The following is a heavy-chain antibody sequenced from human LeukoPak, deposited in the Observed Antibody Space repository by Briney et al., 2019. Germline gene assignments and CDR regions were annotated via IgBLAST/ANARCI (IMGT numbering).Heavy chain of an antibody. D-gene: IGHD3-16*01. J-gene: IGHJ4*02. V-gene: IGHV1-69*06. CDR2: IIPIFGTE. CDR3: ARDNDSRDPPHFDY. Sequence: SVQVSCKATVGTLSNYAISGVRQAPGQRREWMGGIIPIFGTENYAQKFRGRATITADRSTRTAYMELSSLRSEDTAVYYCARDNDSRDPPHFDYWGQGTLVTVSS. CDR1: VGTLSNYA.